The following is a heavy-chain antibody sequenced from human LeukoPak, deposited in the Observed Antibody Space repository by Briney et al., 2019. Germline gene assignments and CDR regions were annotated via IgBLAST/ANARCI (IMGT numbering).Heavy chain of an antibody. CDR3: ASVKLGYYYDTNGYFDS. CDR1: TDSISKSLYH. V-gene: IGHV4-39*07. J-gene: IGHJ4*02. D-gene: IGHD3-22*01. CDR2: IYYQGNT. Sequence: SETLSLTCTVSTDSISKSLYHWAWVRQPPGKGLEWIAEIYYQGNTYYNPSLSGRVTISVDTSKNQFSLQLNAVTAADTALYFCASVKLGYYYDTNGYFDSWGQGIPDTVSS.